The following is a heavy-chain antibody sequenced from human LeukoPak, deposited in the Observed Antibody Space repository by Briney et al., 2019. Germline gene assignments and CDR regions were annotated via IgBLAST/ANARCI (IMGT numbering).Heavy chain of an antibody. V-gene: IGHV3-66*01. J-gene: IGHJ6*02. CDR2: IYSGGST. Sequence: GGSLPLSCAASGFTVSSNYMSWVRQAPGRGLEWVSVIYSGGSTYYADSVKGRFTISRDNSKNTLYLQMNSLRAEDTAVYYCARGSGNVPYYYYGMDVWGQGTTGTVSS. D-gene: IGHD1-26*01. CDR1: GFTVSSNY. CDR3: ARGSGNVPYYYYGMDV.